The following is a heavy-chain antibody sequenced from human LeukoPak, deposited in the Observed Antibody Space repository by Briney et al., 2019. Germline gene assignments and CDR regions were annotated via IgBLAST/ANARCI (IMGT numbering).Heavy chain of an antibody. CDR1: GYTFTSYC. J-gene: IGHJ6*03. CDR3: ARPSLITTSNMDV. V-gene: IGHV1-46*01. D-gene: IGHD2/OR15-2a*01. Sequence: ASVRVSCEASGYTFTSYCMHWVRQAPGQGLEWMGIINTSGGSTNYAQKFQGRVTITRDISKNTVYMQLSSLRSEDTAVYYCARPSLITTSNMDVWGKGTTVTVSS. CDR2: INTSGGST.